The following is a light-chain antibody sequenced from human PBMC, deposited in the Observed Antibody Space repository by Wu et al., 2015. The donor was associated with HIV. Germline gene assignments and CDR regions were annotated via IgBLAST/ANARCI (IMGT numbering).Light chain of an antibody. CDR1: QSLSSW. CDR2: KAS. V-gene: IGKV1-5*03. Sequence: DIQMTQSPSTLSASVGDRVSITCRASQSLSSWLAWYQQKPGKAPKLLIYKASTLESGVPSRFSGSGSGTEFTLTINSLQPEDFATYYCQQYSSYSSYSFGQGTKLEIQ. J-gene: IGKJ2*03. CDR3: QQYSSYSSYS.